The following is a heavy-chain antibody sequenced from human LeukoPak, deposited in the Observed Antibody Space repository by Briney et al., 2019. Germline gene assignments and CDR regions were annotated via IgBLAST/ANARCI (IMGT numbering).Heavy chain of an antibody. CDR3: ARDSLWSGYYPYNWFDP. CDR1: GFTFSSYT. CDR2: ISSSSSYI. V-gene: IGHV3-21*01. D-gene: IGHD3-3*01. J-gene: IGHJ5*01. Sequence: GGSLRLSCAASGFTFSSYTMNWVRQAPGKGLEWVSSISSSSSYIYYADSVKGRFTISRDNAKNSLYLQMNSLRADDTAVYYCARDSLWSGYYPYNWFDPWGKGTTVTVSS.